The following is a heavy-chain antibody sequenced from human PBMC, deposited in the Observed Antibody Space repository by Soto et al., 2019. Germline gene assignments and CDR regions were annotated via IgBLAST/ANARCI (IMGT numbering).Heavy chain of an antibody. J-gene: IGHJ4*02. CDR3: ARDVGYGLIDY. V-gene: IGHV1-3*01. Sequence: ASVKVSCKASGYTFTSYAMHWVRQAPGQRLEWMGWINADNGNTKYSQKLQGRVTMTTDTSTSTAYMELRSLRSDDTAVYYCARDVGYGLIDYWGQGTLVTSPQ. CDR2: INADNGNT. CDR1: GYTFTSYA. D-gene: IGHD5-18*01.